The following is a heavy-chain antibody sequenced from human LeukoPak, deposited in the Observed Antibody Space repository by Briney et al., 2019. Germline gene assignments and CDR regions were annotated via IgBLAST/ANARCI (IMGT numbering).Heavy chain of an antibody. V-gene: IGHV4-34*01. Sequence: KPSETLSLTCAVYVGSFSGYYWSWIRQPPGKGLEWIGEINHSGSTNYNPSLKSRVTISVDTSKNQFSLKLSSVTAADTAVYYCARDVLGMATSNFWGQRTLVTVSS. J-gene: IGHJ4*02. CDR1: VGSFSGYY. D-gene: IGHD5-24*01. CDR2: INHSGST. CDR3: ARDVLGMATSNF.